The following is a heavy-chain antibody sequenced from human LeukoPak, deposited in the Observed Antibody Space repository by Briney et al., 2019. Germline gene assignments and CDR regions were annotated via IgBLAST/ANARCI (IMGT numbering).Heavy chain of an antibody. CDR3: ARVRVYYDSSGYPPYYFDY. CDR1: GGSFSGYY. Sequence: SETLSLTCAVYGGSFSGYYWSWIRQPPGKGLEWIGEINHSGSTNYNPSLRSRVTISVDTSKNQFSLKLSSVTAADTAVYYCARVRVYYDSSGYPPYYFDYWGQGTLVTVSS. CDR2: INHSGST. V-gene: IGHV4-34*01. J-gene: IGHJ4*02. D-gene: IGHD3-22*01.